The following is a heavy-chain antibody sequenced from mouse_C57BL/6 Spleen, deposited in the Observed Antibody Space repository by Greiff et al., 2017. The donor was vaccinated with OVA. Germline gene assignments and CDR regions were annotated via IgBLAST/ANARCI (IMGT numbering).Heavy chain of an antibody. CDR1: GFTFSSYA. D-gene: IGHD6-1*01. CDR3: SPLGGFAY. J-gene: IGHJ3*01. CDR2: ISDGGSYT. Sequence: EVNVVESGGGLVKPGGSLKLSCAASGFTFSSYAMSWVRQTPEKRLEWVATISDGGSYTYYPDNVKGRFTISRDNAKNNLYLQMSHLKSEDTAMYYCSPLGGFAYWGQGTLVTVSA. V-gene: IGHV5-4*03.